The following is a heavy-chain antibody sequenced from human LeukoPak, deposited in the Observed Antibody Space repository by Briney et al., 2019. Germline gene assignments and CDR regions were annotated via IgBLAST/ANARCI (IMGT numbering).Heavy chain of an antibody. CDR1: GYTFTSYY. D-gene: IGHD3-22*01. V-gene: IGHV1-46*01. CDR2: INPSGGST. J-gene: IGHJ4*02. CDR3: ARDAYYYDSSGHLFDC. Sequence: ASVKVSCKASGYTFTSYYMHWVRQAPGQGLEWMGIINPSGGSTSYAQKFQGRVTMTRDTSTSTVYMELSSLRSEDTAVYYCARDAYYYDSSGHLFDCWGQGTLVTVSS.